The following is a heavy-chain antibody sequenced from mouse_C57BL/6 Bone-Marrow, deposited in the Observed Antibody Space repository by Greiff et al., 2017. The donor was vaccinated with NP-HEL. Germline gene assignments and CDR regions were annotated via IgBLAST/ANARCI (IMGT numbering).Heavy chain of an antibody. CDR3: ARYYYGSGYFDY. J-gene: IGHJ2*01. V-gene: IGHV1-72*01. D-gene: IGHD1-1*01. CDR2: IDPNSGGT. Sequence: PLPPPFSALVPPFSSVPLSFPASFYTFPNSWMPLLLQRPVRGLEWIGRIDPNSGGTKYNEKFKSKATLTVDKPSSTAYMQLSSLTSEDSAVYYCARYYYGSGYFDYWGQGTTLTVSS. CDR1: FYTFPNSW.